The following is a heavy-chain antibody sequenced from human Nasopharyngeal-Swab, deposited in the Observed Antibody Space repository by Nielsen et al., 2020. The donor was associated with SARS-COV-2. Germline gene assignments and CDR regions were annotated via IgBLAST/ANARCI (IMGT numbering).Heavy chain of an antibody. J-gene: IGHJ6*02. Sequence: SLACGVCGGAVSGIYWCWIRQPPGKGLEWIGEINHSGSTNYNPSLKSRVTISVDTSKNQFSMKLSSVTAADTAVYYCARENVWGQGTTVTVSS. CDR1: GGAVSGIY. CDR3: ARENV. V-gene: IGHV4-34*01. CDR2: INHSGST.